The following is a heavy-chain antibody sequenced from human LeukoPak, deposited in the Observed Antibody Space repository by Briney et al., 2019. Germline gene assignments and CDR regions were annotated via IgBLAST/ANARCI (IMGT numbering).Heavy chain of an antibody. Sequence: PSVKVSCKTSGSTFTGHYIHWVRQAPGQGLEWMGWINANNGATHCAQKFQDRVTMTRDTSISTVYMELSRLTSDDTAVYYCARDQNYYDTNTYYGIDCWGQGTLVTVSS. CDR3: ARDQNYYDTNTYYGIDC. D-gene: IGHD3-22*01. CDR1: GSTFTGHY. CDR2: INANNGAT. V-gene: IGHV1-2*02. J-gene: IGHJ4*02.